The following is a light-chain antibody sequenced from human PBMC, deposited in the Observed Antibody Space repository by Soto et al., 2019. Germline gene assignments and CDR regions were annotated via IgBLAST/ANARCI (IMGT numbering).Light chain of an antibody. CDR3: HHYDSSPGT. Sequence: EIMLTQSPGTLSLSPGEGATLSCRASQSVISSYLAWYQQKPGQAPRLLIYGASSRATGIPDRFSGSESGTNFSITISRLEPEDLAVYYCHHYDSSPGTFGQGTKVEIK. CDR2: GAS. V-gene: IGKV3-20*01. J-gene: IGKJ1*01. CDR1: QSVISSY.